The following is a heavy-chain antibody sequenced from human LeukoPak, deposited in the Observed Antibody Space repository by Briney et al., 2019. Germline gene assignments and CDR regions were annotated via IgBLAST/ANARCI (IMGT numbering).Heavy chain of an antibody. J-gene: IGHJ6*02. CDR3: ARSAGGGHYYYYGMDV. V-gene: IGHV3-30-3*01. Sequence: GGSLRLSCAASGFTFSSYAMHWVRQAPGKGLEWVAVISYDGSNKYYADSVKGRFTISRDNSKNTLYLQMNSLRAEDTAVYYCARSAGGGHYYYYGMDVWGQGTTVTVSS. D-gene: IGHD4-23*01. CDR1: GFTFSSYA. CDR2: ISYDGSNK.